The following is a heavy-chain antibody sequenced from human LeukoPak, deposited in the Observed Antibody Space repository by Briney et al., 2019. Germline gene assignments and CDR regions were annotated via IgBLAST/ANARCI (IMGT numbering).Heavy chain of an antibody. CDR3: AKDLRTADFWSGYPDY. D-gene: IGHD3-3*01. Sequence: GGSLRLSCAASGFTFSSYDMSWVRQAPGKGLEWVSGISGSGSTTKYADSVKGRFTISRDNSKNTLYLQMNSLRAEDTAVYYCAKDLRTADFWSGYPDYWGQGTLVTVSS. CDR1: GFTFSSYD. J-gene: IGHJ4*02. V-gene: IGHV3-23*01. CDR2: ISGSGSTT.